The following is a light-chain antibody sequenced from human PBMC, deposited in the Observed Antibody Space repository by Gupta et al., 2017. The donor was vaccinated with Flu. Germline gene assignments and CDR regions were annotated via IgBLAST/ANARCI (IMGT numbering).Light chain of an antibody. CDR3: SSYSATGALAL. CDR1: SSDIGSYDY. J-gene: IGLJ2*01. Sequence: QSALTQPASVSGSPGQSINIPCTGTSSDIGSYDYVSWYQQSPGRAPKLMIYDVSNRPSGISDRFSGSKSGNTASLTISGLQAEDEADYCCSSYSATGALALFGGGTKVTVL. V-gene: IGLV2-14*01. CDR2: DVS.